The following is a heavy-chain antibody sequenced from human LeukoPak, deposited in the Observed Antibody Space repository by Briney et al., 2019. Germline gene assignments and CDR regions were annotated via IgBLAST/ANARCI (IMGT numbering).Heavy chain of an antibody. J-gene: IGHJ2*01. D-gene: IGHD2-2*01. Sequence: PSETLSLTCAVYGGSFSGYYWSWIRQPPGKGLEWIGEINHSGSTNYNPSLKSRVTISVDTSKNQFSLKLSSVTAADTAVYYCARIAPYCSSTSRYPRMNHWYFDLWGRGTLVTVSS. CDR2: INHSGST. V-gene: IGHV4-34*01. CDR3: ARIAPYCSSTSRYPRMNHWYFDL. CDR1: GGSFSGYY.